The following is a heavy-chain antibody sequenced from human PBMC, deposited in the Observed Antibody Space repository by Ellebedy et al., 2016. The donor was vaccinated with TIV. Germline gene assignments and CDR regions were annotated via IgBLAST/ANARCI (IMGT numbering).Heavy chain of an antibody. D-gene: IGHD3-10*01. Sequence: AASVKVSCKASGGTFSNYAISWVRQAPGQGLEWMGGIIPPIGTPNYAQKFRGRVTITADESTNTAYMELSSLRSEDTAVFYCVSFGELLYFDYWGQGTLVTVSS. CDR1: GGTFSNYA. J-gene: IGHJ4*02. CDR2: IIPPIGTP. CDR3: VSFGELLYFDY. V-gene: IGHV1-69*13.